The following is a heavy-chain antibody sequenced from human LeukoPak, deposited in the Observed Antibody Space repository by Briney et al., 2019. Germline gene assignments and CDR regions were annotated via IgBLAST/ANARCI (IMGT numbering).Heavy chain of an antibody. D-gene: IGHD2/OR15-2a*01. CDR3: ARGVYYFDY. CDR2: IKEDGSEI. Sequence: GRSLRLSCAASGFTFNTDSMSWVRQAPGKGLEWVANIKEDGSEIYYVDSVKGRFTISRDNAKNSLYLQMNSLRAEDTAVYYCARGVYYFDYWGQGTLVTVSS. CDR1: GFTFNTDS. J-gene: IGHJ4*02. V-gene: IGHV3-7*03.